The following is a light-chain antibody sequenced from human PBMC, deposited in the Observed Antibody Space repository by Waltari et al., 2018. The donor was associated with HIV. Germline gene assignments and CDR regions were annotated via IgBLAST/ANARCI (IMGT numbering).Light chain of an antibody. J-gene: IGLJ2*01. CDR2: NNN. Sequence: QSVLTQPPSASGTPGQRVTISCSGSSSNIGSNTVSWYRQLPGTAPKLLMYNNNRRPPGVPDRFSGSKSGTSASLAISGLQSEDEANYYCAAWDDSLNGVVFGGGTKLTVL. CDR3: AAWDDSLNGVV. V-gene: IGLV1-44*01. CDR1: SSNIGSNT.